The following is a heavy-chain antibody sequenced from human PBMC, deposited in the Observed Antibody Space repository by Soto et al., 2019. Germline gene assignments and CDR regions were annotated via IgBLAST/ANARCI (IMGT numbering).Heavy chain of an antibody. Sequence: SETLSLTCTVSGASISSGDHYWSWIRQPPGKGLEWIGYIYYSGNTYYNPSLKSRVIISVDTSENQFSLKLNSVTAADTAVYYCAREGRGRFLEWFGRYGMAVWGQGTGVTVSS. CDR1: GASISSGDHY. CDR2: IYYSGNT. V-gene: IGHV4-30-4*01. CDR3: AREGRGRFLEWFGRYGMAV. D-gene: IGHD3-3*01. J-gene: IGHJ6*02.